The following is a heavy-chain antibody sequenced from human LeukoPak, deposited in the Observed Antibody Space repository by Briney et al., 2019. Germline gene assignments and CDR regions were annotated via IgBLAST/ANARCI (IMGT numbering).Heavy chain of an antibody. D-gene: IGHD3-10*01. Sequence: ASVKVSCKASGYIFTNYYLHWVRQAPGQGLAWMGIINPSGGTTRYVEKFQCRVTMTRDTSASTVYMELSSLRSEDTAVYYCARGGYSESFYNPRSYGMDVWGQGTTVIVSS. V-gene: IGHV1-46*01. J-gene: IGHJ6*02. CDR1: GYIFTNYY. CDR2: INPSGGTT. CDR3: ARGGYSESFYNPRSYGMDV.